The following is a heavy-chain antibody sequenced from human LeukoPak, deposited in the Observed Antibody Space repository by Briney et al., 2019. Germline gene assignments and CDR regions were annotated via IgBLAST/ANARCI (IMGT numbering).Heavy chain of an antibody. D-gene: IGHD3-9*01. CDR3: ATDKRYAFDY. V-gene: IGHV3-48*02. CDR2: IRTTAEGAKYA. J-gene: IGHJ4*02. CDR1: GFSFTDYP. Sequence: GGSLRLSCATSGFSFTDYPMNWVRQAPGKGLEWISNIRTTAEGAKYAYYADSVKGRVTITRDDGKNTLYLHMNSLRDDDTAVYYCATDKRYAFDYWGQGILVTVSS.